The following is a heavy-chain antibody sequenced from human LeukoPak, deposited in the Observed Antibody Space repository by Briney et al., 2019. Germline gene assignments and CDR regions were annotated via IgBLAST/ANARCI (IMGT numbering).Heavy chain of an antibody. CDR1: GFSFSSYA. J-gene: IGHJ4*02. CDR2: ISGSGGST. CDR3: AKDGDTYYDFWSGYQNPSYFDY. V-gene: IGHV3-23*01. Sequence: GGSLRLSCAVSGFSFSSYAMSWVRQAPGKGLEWVSFISGSGGSTYYADSVKGRFTISRDKYQNTLYLQMNSLRVEDTALYYCAKDGDTYYDFWSGYQNPSYFDYWGQGTLVTVSS. D-gene: IGHD3-3*01.